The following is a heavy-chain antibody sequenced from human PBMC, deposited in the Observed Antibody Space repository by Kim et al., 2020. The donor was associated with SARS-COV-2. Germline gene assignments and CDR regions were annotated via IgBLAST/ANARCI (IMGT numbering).Heavy chain of an antibody. Sequence: AAPVKGRFTISRDDSKNTLYLQMNSLKTEDTAVYYCTTDLRDFDWLLWGYWGQGTLVTVSS. D-gene: IGHD3-9*01. V-gene: IGHV3-15*01. J-gene: IGHJ4*02. CDR3: TTDLRDFDWLLWGY.